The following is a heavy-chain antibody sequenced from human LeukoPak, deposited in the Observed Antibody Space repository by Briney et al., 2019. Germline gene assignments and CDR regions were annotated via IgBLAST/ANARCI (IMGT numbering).Heavy chain of an antibody. CDR3: ARDRVVVPAAFDY. CDR1: GYTFTAYY. CDR2: INPNSGGT. J-gene: IGHJ4*02. V-gene: IGHV1-2*02. Sequence: ASVKVSCKASGYTFTAYYMHWVRQAPGQGLELMGWINPNSGGTNYAQKFQGRVTMTRGTSISTAYMELSRLRSDDTAVYYCARDRVVVPAAFDYWGQGTLVTVS. D-gene: IGHD2-2*01.